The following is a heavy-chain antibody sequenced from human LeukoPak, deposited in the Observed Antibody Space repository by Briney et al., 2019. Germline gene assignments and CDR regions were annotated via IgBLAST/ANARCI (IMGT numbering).Heavy chain of an antibody. J-gene: IGHJ3*01. CDR2: ISGSGGPT. CDR3: ATGRTVLNDAFDV. CDR1: GFTLSNYA. D-gene: IGHD4-11*01. V-gene: IGHV3-23*01. Sequence: FLRLSCAASGFTLSNYAISLVRQAPGKGGGWVSVISGSGGPTFYADPVKGPFSISRDNSNNTLYLQMKSLRVGDTAIYYCATGRTVLNDAFDVWGQGTMVTVSS.